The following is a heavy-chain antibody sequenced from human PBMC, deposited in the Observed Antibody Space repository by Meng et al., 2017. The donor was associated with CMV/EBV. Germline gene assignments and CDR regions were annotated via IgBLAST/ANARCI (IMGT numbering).Heavy chain of an antibody. CDR1: GYTFTGYY. V-gene: IGHV1-2*02. Sequence: ASVKVSCKASGYTFTGYYMHWVRQAPGQGLEWMGWINPNSGGTNYAQKFQGRVTMTRDTSISTAYMELSRLRSDDTAGYYCARVMGYCSSTRCRRRGNWFDPWGQGTLVTVSS. CDR3: ARVMGYCSSTRCRRRGNWFDP. CDR2: INPNSGGT. J-gene: IGHJ5*02. D-gene: IGHD2-2*01.